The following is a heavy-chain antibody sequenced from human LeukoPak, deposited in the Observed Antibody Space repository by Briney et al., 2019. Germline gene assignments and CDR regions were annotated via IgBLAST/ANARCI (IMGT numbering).Heavy chain of an antibody. CDR3: AKDLWLLDY. V-gene: IGHV3-30*18. CDR2: ISYDGSNK. D-gene: IGHD3-10*01. CDR1: GFTFSSYG. Sequence: PGGSLRLSCAASGFTFSSYGMHWVRQAPGKGLEWVGVISYDGSNKYYADSVKGRVTISRDNSKNTLYLQMNSLRAEDTAVYYCAKDLWLLDYWGQGTLVTVSS. J-gene: IGHJ4*02.